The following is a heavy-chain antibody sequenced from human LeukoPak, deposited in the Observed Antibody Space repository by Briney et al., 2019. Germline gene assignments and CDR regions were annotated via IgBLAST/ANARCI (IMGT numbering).Heavy chain of an antibody. Sequence: GGSLRLSCAASGFTFSSYEMNWVRQAPGKGLEWVSYISSSGSTIYYADSVKGRFTISRDNAKNSLYLQMNSLRAEGTAVYYCAKGWADIVVVPAAMEVHLSYYYYYYYMDVWGKGATVTISS. V-gene: IGHV3-48*03. CDR1: GFTFSSYE. D-gene: IGHD2-2*01. CDR3: AKGWADIVVVPAAMEVHLSYYYYYYYMDV. CDR2: ISSSGSTI. J-gene: IGHJ6*03.